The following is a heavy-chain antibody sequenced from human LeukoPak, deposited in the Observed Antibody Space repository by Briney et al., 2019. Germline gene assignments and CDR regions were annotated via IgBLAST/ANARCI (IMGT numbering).Heavy chain of an antibody. J-gene: IGHJ6*02. CDR3: ARTYCSSTSCYYGMDV. V-gene: IGHV3-21*01. CDR2: ISSSSSYI. CDR1: GFTFGSYS. Sequence: GGSLRLSRAASGFTFGSYSMNWVRQAPGKGLEWVSSISSSSSYIYYADSVKGRFTISRDNAKNSLYLQMNSLRAEDTAVYYCARTYCSSTSCYYGMDVWGQGTTVTVSS. D-gene: IGHD2-2*01.